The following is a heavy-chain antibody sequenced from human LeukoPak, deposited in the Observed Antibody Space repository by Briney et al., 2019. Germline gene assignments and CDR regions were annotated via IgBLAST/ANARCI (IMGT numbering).Heavy chain of an antibody. CDR2: INHSGST. CDR3: ARDIDY. V-gene: IGHV4-34*01. Sequence: IPSETLSLTCAVYGGSFSGYYWSWIRQPPGKGLEWIGEINHSGSTNYNPSLKSRVTISVDTSKNQFSLKLSSVTAADTAVYYCARDIDYWGQGTLVTVSS. J-gene: IGHJ4*02. CDR1: GGSFSGYY.